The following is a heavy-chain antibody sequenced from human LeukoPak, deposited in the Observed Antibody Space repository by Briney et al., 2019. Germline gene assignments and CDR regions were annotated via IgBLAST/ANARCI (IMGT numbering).Heavy chain of an antibody. CDR2: INSKGGGI. CDR3: ARVDSDCSGGACYTGLFDY. V-gene: IGHV3-20*04. J-gene: IGHJ4*02. Sequence: GGSLRLSCAASGFTFDDYAMGWVRQAPGRGLEWVSGINSKGGGIGYADSVKGRLTISRDNAKNSLYLQMNSLRAEDTALYYCARVDSDCSGGACYTGLFDYWGQGTLVTVSS. CDR1: GFTFDDYA. D-gene: IGHD2-15*01.